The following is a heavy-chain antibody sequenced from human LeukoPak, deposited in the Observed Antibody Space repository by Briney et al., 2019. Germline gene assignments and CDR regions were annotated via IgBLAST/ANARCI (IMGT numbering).Heavy chain of an antibody. V-gene: IGHV4-59*08. CDR1: GGSISSYY. CDR2: IYYSGST. CDR3: ASRHCSSTSCYTSWFDP. J-gene: IGHJ5*02. Sequence: PSETLSLTCTVSGGSISSYYWSWIRQPPGKGLEWIGYIYYSGSTNYNPSLKSRVTISVDTSKNQFSLKLSSVTAADTAVYYCASRHCSSTSCYTSWFDPWGQGTLVTVSS. D-gene: IGHD2-2*02.